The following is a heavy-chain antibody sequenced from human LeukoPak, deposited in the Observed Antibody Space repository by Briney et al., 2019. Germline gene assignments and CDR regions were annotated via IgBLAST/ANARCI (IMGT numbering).Heavy chain of an antibody. V-gene: IGHV4-59*01. Sequence: SETLSLTCTVSGGSISSYYWSWIRQPPGKGLEWIGYIYYSGSTNXNXXLKSRVTISVDTSKNQFSLKLSSVTAADTAVYYCAXXRPTXXXXYMDVWGKGTTVTVSS. CDR3: AXXRPTXXXXYMDV. CDR2: IYYSGST. J-gene: IGHJ6*03. CDR1: GGSISSYY.